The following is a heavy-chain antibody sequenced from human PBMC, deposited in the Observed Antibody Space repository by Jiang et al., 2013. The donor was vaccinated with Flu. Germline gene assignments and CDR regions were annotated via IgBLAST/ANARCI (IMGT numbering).Heavy chain of an antibody. V-gene: IGHV4-39*01. Sequence: LLKPSETLSLTCTVSGGSISSNSYYWGRIRQPPGKGLEWIASLYNSGTTYYNPSLKSRLTISVDTSKNQFSLQLTSVTAADTAVYYCARHMGTSVAGKHDYWGQGTLVTVSS. D-gene: IGHD6-19*01. J-gene: IGHJ4*02. CDR1: GGSISSNSYY. CDR3: ARHMGTSVAGKHDY. CDR2: LYNSGTT.